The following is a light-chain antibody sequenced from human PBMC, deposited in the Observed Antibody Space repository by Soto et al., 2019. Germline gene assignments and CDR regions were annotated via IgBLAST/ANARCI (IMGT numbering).Light chain of an antibody. CDR3: CWSAGGPYV. V-gene: IGLV2-11*01. J-gene: IGLJ1*01. CDR2: NFS. CDR1: SGNFCGYNY. Sequence: QSALTQPRSVFGSPVQSVTISCTGTSGNFCGYNYVSWYQQHPGKAPKLLISNFSTTPSGPPNSFSGSTSGKTAFLTISRLKVADAADCYCCWSAGGPYVFGTGTKLTVL.